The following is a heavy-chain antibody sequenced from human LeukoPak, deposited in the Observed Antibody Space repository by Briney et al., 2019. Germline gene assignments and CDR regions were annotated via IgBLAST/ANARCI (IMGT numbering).Heavy chain of an antibody. CDR2: INAGNGNT. V-gene: IGHV1-3*01. D-gene: IGHD5-18*01. Sequence: ASVKVSCKASGYTFTSYAMHWVRQAPGQRLEWMGWINAGNGNTKYSQKFQGRVTITRDTSASTAYMELSSLRSEDTAVYYCARDSVRTAAVTGVFDYWGQGTLVTVSS. CDR1: GYTFTSYA. J-gene: IGHJ4*02. CDR3: ARDSVRTAAVTGVFDY.